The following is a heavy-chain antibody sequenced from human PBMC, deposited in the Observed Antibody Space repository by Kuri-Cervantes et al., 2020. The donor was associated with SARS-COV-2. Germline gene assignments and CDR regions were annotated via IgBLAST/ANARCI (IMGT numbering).Heavy chain of an antibody. CDR2: IYYSGST. Sequence: ESLKISCTVSGDSISSYYWSWIRQPPGKGLEWIGYIYYSGSTNYNPSLKSRVTISVDTSKNQFSLKLSSVTAADTAVYYCAGEQWLGPFDYWGQGTLVTVSS. CDR1: GDSISSYY. J-gene: IGHJ4*02. D-gene: IGHD6-19*01. V-gene: IGHV4-59*01. CDR3: AGEQWLGPFDY.